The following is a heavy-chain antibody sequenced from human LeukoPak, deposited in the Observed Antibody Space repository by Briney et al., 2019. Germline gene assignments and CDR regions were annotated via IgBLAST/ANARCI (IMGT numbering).Heavy chain of an antibody. CDR1: GFTFSSYG. D-gene: IGHD2-2*01. V-gene: IGHV3-30*02. CDR2: IRYDGSNK. J-gene: IGHJ6*03. CDR3: AKDRWDIVVVPAEIGYMDV. Sequence: GGSLRLSCAASGFTFSSYGMHWVRQAPGKGLEWVAFIRYDGSNKYYADSVKGRFTISRDNSKNTLYLQMNSLRAEDTAVYYCAKDRWDIVVVPAEIGYMDVWGKGTTVTVSS.